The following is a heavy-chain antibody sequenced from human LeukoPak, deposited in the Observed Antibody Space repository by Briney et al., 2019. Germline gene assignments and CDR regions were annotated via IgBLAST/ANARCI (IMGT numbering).Heavy chain of an antibody. J-gene: IGHJ6*02. CDR1: GFTLSSYG. D-gene: IGHD1-26*01. V-gene: IGHV3-30*02. Sequence: GGSLRLSCAASGFTLSSYGMHWVRQAPGKGLEWVAFIRHDESNKYYGDSVKGRFTISRDNSKNTMYLQMNSLGAEDAGVYHCAKDQGAPVGYYYGMDVWGQGTTVTVSS. CDR2: IRHDESNK. CDR3: AKDQGAPVGYYYGMDV.